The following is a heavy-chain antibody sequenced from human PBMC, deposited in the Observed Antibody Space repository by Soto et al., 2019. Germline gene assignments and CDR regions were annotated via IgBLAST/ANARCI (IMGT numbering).Heavy chain of an antibody. CDR1: GYTFTSYD. Sequence: QVQLVQSGAEVKKPGASVKVSCKASGYTFTSYDINWVRQATGQGLKWMGWMNPNSGNTGYAQKFQGSVTITRNTSISTAYMELSSLRSEDTAVYYCARWPDGYYYYGMDVWGQGTTVTVSS. J-gene: IGHJ6*02. V-gene: IGHV1-8*01. CDR2: MNPNSGNT. CDR3: ARWPDGYYYYGMDV.